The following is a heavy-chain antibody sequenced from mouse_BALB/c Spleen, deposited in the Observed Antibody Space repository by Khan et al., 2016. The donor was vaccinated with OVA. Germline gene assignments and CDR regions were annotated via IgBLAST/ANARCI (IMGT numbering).Heavy chain of an antibody. V-gene: IGHV1S22*01. CDR1: GYTFTSYW. Sequence: LQQPGSELVRPGASVKLSCKASGYTFTSYWMHWVKQRHGQGLEWIGNIYPGSGSTNYDEMFKSKGTLTVDTSSSTAYMHLSSLTSEDSAVYDGTRGGYYGKSLFAYWGQGTLVTVSA. CDR2: IYPGSGST. J-gene: IGHJ3*01. D-gene: IGHD2-1*01. CDR3: TRGGYYGKSLFAY.